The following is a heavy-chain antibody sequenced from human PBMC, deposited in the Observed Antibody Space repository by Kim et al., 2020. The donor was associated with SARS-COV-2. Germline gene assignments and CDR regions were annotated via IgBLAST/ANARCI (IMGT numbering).Heavy chain of an antibody. CDR1: GFSFSSYS. J-gene: IGHJ4*02. Sequence: GGSLRLSCAASGFSFSSYSLTWVRQAPGKAPDWVSTISSGGDSTYYADSVKGRFTISRDNSKSTVYLQMNNLSAEDSAIYYCAKGSEKSITTFHSWGQGT. D-gene: IGHD1-20*01. CDR3: AKGSEKSITTFHS. V-gene: IGHV3-23*01. CDR2: ISSGGDST.